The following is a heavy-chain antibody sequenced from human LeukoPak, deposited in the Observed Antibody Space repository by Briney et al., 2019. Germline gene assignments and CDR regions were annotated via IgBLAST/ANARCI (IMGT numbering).Heavy chain of an antibody. CDR2: IYVGGDS. V-gene: IGHV3-66*01. Sequence: PGGYLRLSWAAFGFTVSRTYMRWVRQAPGKGLEWVSVIYVGGDSYYEDSVRGRFAISRDNSKNTVYLQMNGLRDEDTAVYYCARDPSGTVTGFDIWGQGTLVTVSS. D-gene: IGHD2-21*02. CDR1: GFTVSRTY. J-gene: IGHJ3*02. CDR3: ARDPSGTVTGFDI.